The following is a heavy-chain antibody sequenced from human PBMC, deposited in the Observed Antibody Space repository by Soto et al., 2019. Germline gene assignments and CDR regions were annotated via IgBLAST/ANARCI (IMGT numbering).Heavy chain of an antibody. CDR3: ARSRGAAAGINWFDP. V-gene: IGHV1-46*03. D-gene: IGHD6-13*01. CDR2: INPNSGIT. Sequence: ASVKVSCKASGCRFTSYYMHWVRQAPGQGLEWMGIINPNSGITNYAQNFQGRVTMTRDTSTSTVYMELSSLKSEDTAVYYCARSRGAAAGINWFDPWGQGTLVTVS. CDR1: GCRFTSYY. J-gene: IGHJ5*02.